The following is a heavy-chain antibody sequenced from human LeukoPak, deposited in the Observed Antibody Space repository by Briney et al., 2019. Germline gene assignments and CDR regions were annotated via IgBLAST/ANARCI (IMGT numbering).Heavy chain of an antibody. Sequence: GASVKVSCKASGYTFTSYYMHWVRQAPGQGLEWMGIINPSGGSTSYAQKFQGRVTMTEDTSTDTAYMELSSLRSEDTAVYYCATRPAGWYQSFKDGSDYWGQGTLVTVSS. CDR1: GYTFTSYY. V-gene: IGHV1-46*01. J-gene: IGHJ4*02. CDR2: INPSGGST. D-gene: IGHD6-19*01. CDR3: ATRPAGWYQSFKDGSDY.